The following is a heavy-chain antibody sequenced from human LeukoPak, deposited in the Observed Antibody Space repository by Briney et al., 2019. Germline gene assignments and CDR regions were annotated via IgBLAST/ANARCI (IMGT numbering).Heavy chain of an antibody. CDR3: ARGVSSYPIDAFNI. D-gene: IGHD2-8*01. Sequence: SVKVSCKASGGTFSSYTISWVRQAPGQGLEWMGRIIPILGIANYAQKFQGRVTITADKSTSTAYMELSSLRSEDTAVYYCARGVSSYPIDAFNIWGQGTMVTVSS. CDR1: GGTFSSYT. V-gene: IGHV1-69*02. J-gene: IGHJ3*02. CDR2: IIPILGIA.